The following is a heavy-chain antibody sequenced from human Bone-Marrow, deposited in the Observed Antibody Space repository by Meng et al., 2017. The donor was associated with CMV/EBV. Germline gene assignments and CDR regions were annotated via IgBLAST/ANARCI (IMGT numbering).Heavy chain of an antibody. D-gene: IGHD1-26*01. J-gene: IGHJ3*02. CDR3: ARVRYYGAFDI. V-gene: IGHV3-20*04. Sequence: GGSLRLSCVASGFRFASYAMNWVRQAPGKGLEWVSGINWNGGSTGYADSVKGRFTISRDNAKNSLYLQMNSLRAEDTALYYCARVRYYGAFDIWGQGTMVTVSS. CDR1: GFRFASYA. CDR2: INWNGGST.